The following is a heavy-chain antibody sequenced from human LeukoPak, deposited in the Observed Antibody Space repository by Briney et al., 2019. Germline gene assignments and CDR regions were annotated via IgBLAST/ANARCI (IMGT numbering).Heavy chain of an antibody. CDR1: GGSFRGYY. CDR2: INHCGST. Sequence: SETLSLTCAVYGGSFRGYYWSWIRQPPGKGLEGIGEINHCGSTNYNPPRNSQVSQSVDTSKHQFSLKLSSVTAADTAVYYCARSVFRPRGSGSRYFDYWGQGTLVTVSS. V-gene: IGHV4-34*01. D-gene: IGHD3-10*01. CDR3: ARSVFRPRGSGSRYFDY. J-gene: IGHJ4*02.